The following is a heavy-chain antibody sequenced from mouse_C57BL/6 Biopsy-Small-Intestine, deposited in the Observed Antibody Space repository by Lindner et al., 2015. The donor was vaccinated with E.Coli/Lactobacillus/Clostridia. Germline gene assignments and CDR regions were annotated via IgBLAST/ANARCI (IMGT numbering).Heavy chain of an antibody. Sequence: VQLQESGGDLVKPGGSLKLSCAASGFTFSSYGMSWVRQTPDKRLEWVATISSGGSYTYYPDSVKGRFTISRDNAKNTLYLQMSSLKSEDTAMYYCAREEGNYGYERDYYAMDYWGQGTSVTVSS. CDR2: ISSGGSYT. CDR3: AREEGNYGYERDYYAMDY. V-gene: IGHV5-6*01. CDR1: GFTFSSYG. D-gene: IGHD2-2*01. J-gene: IGHJ4*01.